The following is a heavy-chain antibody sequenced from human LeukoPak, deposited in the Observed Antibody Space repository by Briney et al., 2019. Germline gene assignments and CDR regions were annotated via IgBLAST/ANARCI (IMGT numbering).Heavy chain of an antibody. Sequence: GASVKVSCKASGGTFSSYAISWVRQAPGQGLEWMGGIIPIFGTANYAQKFQGRVTITADESTSTAYMELSSLRSEDTAVYYCARDGAARADDAFDIWGQGTMVTVSS. CDR2: IIPIFGTA. CDR1: GGTFSSYA. D-gene: IGHD6-6*01. J-gene: IGHJ3*02. CDR3: ARDGAARADDAFDI. V-gene: IGHV1-69*13.